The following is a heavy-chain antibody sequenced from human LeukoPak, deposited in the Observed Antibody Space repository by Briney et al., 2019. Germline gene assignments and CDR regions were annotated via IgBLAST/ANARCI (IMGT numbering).Heavy chain of an antibody. V-gene: IGHV4-34*01. CDR2: INHRGDT. CDR3: ARGPTISETGYFDY. D-gene: IGHD1-1*01. Sequence: PSETLSLTCAVYGGSFSSYYWSWIRQSPGKGLEWIAEINHRGDTNYNPSVKSRVTISVDTSKNQFSLKVTSLTAADTAVYYCARGPTISETGYFDYWGHGTLFTVSS. J-gene: IGHJ4*03. CDR1: GGSFSSYY.